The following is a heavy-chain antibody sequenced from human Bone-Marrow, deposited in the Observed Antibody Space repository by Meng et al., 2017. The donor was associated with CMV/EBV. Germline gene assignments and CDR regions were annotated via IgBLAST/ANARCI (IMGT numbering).Heavy chain of an antibody. CDR2: INHSGST. CDR3: ARAFCSTTSCYWFSYYYGMDV. J-gene: IGHJ6*02. V-gene: IGHV4-34*01. D-gene: IGHD2-2*01. Sequence: GSLRLSCAVYGGSFSGYYWSWIRQPPGKGLEWIGEINHSGSTNYNPSLKSRVTISVDTSKNQFSLKLSSVTAADTAMYYCARAFCSTTSCYWFSYYYGMDVWGQGTTVTVSS. CDR1: GGSFSGYY.